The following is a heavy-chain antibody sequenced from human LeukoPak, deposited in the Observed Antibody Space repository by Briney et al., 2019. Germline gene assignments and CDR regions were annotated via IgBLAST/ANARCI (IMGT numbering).Heavy chain of an antibody. J-gene: IGHJ5*02. V-gene: IGHV4-39*01. CDR1: GGSISSSSYY. CDR3: AISYYDFWSGHHTKNWFDP. Sequence: SETLSLTCTVPGGSISSSSYYWGWIRQPPGKGLEWIGSIYYSGSTYYNPSLKSRVTISVDTSKNQFSLKLSSVTAADTAVYYCAISYYDFWSGHHTKNWFDPWGQGTLVTVSS. CDR2: IYYSGST. D-gene: IGHD3-3*01.